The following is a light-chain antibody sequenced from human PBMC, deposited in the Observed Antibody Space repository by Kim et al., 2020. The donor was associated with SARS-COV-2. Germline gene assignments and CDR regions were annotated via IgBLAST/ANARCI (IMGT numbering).Light chain of an antibody. CDR1: SAYSTYA. V-gene: IGLV4-69*01. J-gene: IGLJ1*01. CDR3: QTWATGIHV. CDR2: VNSDGSH. Sequence: QPVLTQAPSASASLGASVTLTCTLSSAYSTYAIAWHQQQPQKGPRFLMKVNSDGSHTKGDGIPDRFSGSSSGAERYLTIPSLQSEDEADYYCQTWATGIHVFGSGTKVTVL.